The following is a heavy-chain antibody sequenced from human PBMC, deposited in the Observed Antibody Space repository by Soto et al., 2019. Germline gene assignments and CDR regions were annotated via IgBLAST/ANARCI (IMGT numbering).Heavy chain of an antibody. V-gene: IGHV6-1*01. CDR1: GDSVSSNSAA. Sequence: QTLSLTCAISGDSVSSNSAAWNWIRQSPSRGLEWLGRTYYRSKWYNDYAVSVKSRITINPDTSKNQFSLQLNSVTPEDTAVYYCARDLAAAGYTYYYYYGMDVWGQGTTVTVSS. CDR2: TYYRSKWYN. D-gene: IGHD6-13*01. J-gene: IGHJ6*02. CDR3: ARDLAAAGYTYYYYYGMDV.